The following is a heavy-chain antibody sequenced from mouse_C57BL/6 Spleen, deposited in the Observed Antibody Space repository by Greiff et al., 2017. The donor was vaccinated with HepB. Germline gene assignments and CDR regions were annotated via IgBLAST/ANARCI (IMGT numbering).Heavy chain of an antibody. CDR3: ARDGNPFAY. J-gene: IGHJ3*01. D-gene: IGHD2-1*01. CDR1: GYAFSSSW. CDR2: IYPGDGDT. V-gene: IGHV1-82*01. Sequence: VKLMESGPELVKPGASVKISCKASGYAFSSSWMNWVKQRPGKGLEWIGRIYPGDGDTNYNGKFKGKATLTADKSSSTAYMQLSSLTSEDSAVYFCARDGNPFAYWGQGTLVTVSA.